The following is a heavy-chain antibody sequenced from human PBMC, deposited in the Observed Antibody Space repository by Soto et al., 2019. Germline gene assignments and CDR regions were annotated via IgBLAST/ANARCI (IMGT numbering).Heavy chain of an antibody. CDR3: ARAPASSLTASRPFDY. Sequence: GGSLRLSCAASGFTFVNYAMSWVRQAPGKGLEWVSSISGSGGSTYYADSVKGRFTIARDNSKNTLSLQMNSLRVDDTALYYCARAPASSLTASRPFDYWGQGTLVTVSS. CDR2: ISGSGGST. CDR1: GFTFVNYA. V-gene: IGHV3-23*01. D-gene: IGHD5-18*01. J-gene: IGHJ4*02.